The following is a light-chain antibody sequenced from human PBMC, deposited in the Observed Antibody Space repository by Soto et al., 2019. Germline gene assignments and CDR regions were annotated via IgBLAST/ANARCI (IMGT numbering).Light chain of an antibody. Sequence: QSALTQPASVSGSPGQSITISCTGTSSGVGSYNLVSWYQQHPGKAPKLMIYEGNKRPSGVSNRFSASKSGNTASLTISGLQAEDEADYYYCAYAGSNTVVFGGGTKVTVL. CDR2: EGN. CDR1: SSGVGSYNL. CDR3: CAYAGSNTVV. V-gene: IGLV2-23*01. J-gene: IGLJ2*01.